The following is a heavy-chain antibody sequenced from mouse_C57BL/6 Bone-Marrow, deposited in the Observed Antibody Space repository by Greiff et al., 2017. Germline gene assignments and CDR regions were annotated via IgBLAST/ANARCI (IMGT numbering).Heavy chain of an antibody. V-gene: IGHV1-20*01. J-gene: IGHJ4*01. Sequence: VQLQQSGPELVKPGDSVKISCKASGYSFTGYFMNWVMQSHGKSLEWIGRINPYNGDTFYNQKFKGKATLTVDKSSSTAHMELRSLTSEDSAVYYCARLGYYDSDDAMDYWGQGTSVTVSS. CDR3: ARLGYYDSDDAMDY. D-gene: IGHD2-4*01. CDR2: INPYNGDT. CDR1: GYSFTGYF.